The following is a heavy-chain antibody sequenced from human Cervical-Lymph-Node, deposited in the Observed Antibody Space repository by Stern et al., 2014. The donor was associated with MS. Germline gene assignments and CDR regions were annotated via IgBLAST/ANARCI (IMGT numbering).Heavy chain of an antibody. CDR3: ARQRYFDY. CDR1: GYTFTSYW. Sequence: VQLVQSGPEVKRPGESLKISCQASGYTFTSYWIGGVRQMPGKGLEWIAIIFPGGSDIRSSPSFQGQVPISADKSSSTAYLQWNNLKASDTAIYYCARQRYFDYWGQGTLVTVSS. CDR2: IFPGGSDI. V-gene: IGHV5-51*01. J-gene: IGHJ4*02.